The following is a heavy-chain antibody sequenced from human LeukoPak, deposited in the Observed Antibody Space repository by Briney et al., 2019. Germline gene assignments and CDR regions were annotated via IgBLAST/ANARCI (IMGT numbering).Heavy chain of an antibody. CDR1: GFTFSSYM. Sequence: GGSLRLSCAASGFTFSSYMMNWVRQAPGKGLEWVSSINSGSTYTYYTESVKGRFTVSRDNAKSSLFLQMNSLRAEDTAIYYCARSLTTLTYEGYWGQGTLVTVSS. CDR2: INSGSTYT. V-gene: IGHV3-21*01. D-gene: IGHD1-1*01. J-gene: IGHJ4*02. CDR3: ARSLTTLTYEGY.